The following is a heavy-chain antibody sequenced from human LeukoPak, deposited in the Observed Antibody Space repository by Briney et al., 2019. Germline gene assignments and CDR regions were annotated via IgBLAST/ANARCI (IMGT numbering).Heavy chain of an antibody. Sequence: RGSLRLSCAASGFTFSDYYMSWIRQAPGKGLEWVSYISSSGSTIYYADSVKGRFTISRDNAKNSLYLQMNSLRAEDTAVYYCARVVGDPDLLDYFDYWGQGTLVTVSS. CDR2: ISSSGSTI. V-gene: IGHV3-11*01. D-gene: IGHD1-26*01. CDR3: ARVVGDPDLLDYFDY. J-gene: IGHJ4*02. CDR1: GFTFSDYY.